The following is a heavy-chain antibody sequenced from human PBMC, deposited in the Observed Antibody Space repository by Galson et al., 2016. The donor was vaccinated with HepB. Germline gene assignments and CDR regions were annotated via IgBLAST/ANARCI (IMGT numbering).Heavy chain of an antibody. Sequence: SLRLSCAASGFTFSSYGMHWVRQAPGKGLEWVAVIWYDGSNKYYADSVKGRFTISRDNSKNTLYLQMNSLRAEDTAVYYCARGGPRYSSSSFDYWGQGTLVTVSS. CDR3: ARGGPRYSSSSFDY. V-gene: IGHV3-33*01. D-gene: IGHD6-6*01. J-gene: IGHJ4*02. CDR2: IWYDGSNK. CDR1: GFTFSSYG.